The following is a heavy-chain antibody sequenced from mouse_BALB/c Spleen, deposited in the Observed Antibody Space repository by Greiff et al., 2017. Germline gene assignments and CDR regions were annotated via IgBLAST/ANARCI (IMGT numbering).Heavy chain of an antibody. J-gene: IGHJ2*01. D-gene: IGHD2-4*01. CDR2: INPYNGDT. V-gene: IGHV1-37*01. CDR3: GRDYAFDY. Sequence: EVQLQQSGPELVKPGASVKISCKTSGYTFTEYTMHWVKQSHGKSLEWIGRINPYNGDTFYNQKFKGKATLTVDKSSSTAHMELLSLTSEDSAVYYCGRDYAFDYWGQGTTLTVSS. CDR1: GYTFTEYT.